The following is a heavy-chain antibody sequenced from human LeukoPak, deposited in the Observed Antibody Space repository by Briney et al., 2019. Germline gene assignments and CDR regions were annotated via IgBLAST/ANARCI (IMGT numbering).Heavy chain of an antibody. J-gene: IGHJ3*02. D-gene: IGHD3-22*01. V-gene: IGHV4-59*11. CDR1: SGSMSGHY. CDR2: IYYSGKT. CDR3: SRLRNNDGSGDPDTFDM. Sequence: SETLSLTCTVSSGSMSGHYWSWIRQSPGKGLQWIGYIYYSGKTYYNPSLQSRVTLSDDTSKSHFSLRLASVTAADTALYYCSRLRNNDGSGDPDTFDMWGRGTMVTVSS.